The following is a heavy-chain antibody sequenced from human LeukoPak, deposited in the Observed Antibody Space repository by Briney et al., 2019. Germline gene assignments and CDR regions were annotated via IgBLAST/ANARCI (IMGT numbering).Heavy chain of an antibody. CDR2: IRYDGSNK. CDR3: AKGAVPAAYSYFDY. CDR1: GFTFSSYG. J-gene: IGHJ4*02. D-gene: IGHD2-2*01. V-gene: IGHV3-30*02. Sequence: GGSLRLSRAASGFTFSSYGMHWVRQAPGKGLEWVAFIRYDGSNKYYADSVKGRFTISRDNSKNTLYLQMNSLRAEDTAVYYCAKGAVPAAYSYFDYWGQGTLVTVSS.